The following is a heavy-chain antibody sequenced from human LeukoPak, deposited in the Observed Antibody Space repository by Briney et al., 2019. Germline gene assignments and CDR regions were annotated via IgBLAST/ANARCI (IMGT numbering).Heavy chain of an antibody. V-gene: IGHV3-48*04. Sequence: GGSLRLSCAASGSAFSEYPMNWVRQAPGKGLEWVSNIRGSSSAKNYADSVKGRFTISRDNAKNSLYLEMSSLRAEDTAVYYCARDRDWSFDYWGQGTLVTVSS. CDR3: ARDRDWSFDY. D-gene: IGHD3-9*01. CDR1: GSAFSEYP. J-gene: IGHJ4*02. CDR2: IRGSSSAK.